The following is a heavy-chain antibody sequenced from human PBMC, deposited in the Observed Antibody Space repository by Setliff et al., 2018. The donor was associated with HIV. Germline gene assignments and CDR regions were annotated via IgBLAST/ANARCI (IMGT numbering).Heavy chain of an antibody. D-gene: IGHD6-19*01. V-gene: IGHV3-48*01. CDR3: VKSGSGWHGISHFDY. J-gene: IGHJ4*02. CDR2: ISSGSRTI. Sequence: PGGSLRLSCAASGFTFNTYSMNWVRQAPGKGLEWVSYISSGSRTIYYADSVKGRFTISRDNSKNTLYLQMNSLRTEDAAMYYCVKSGSGWHGISHFDYWGQGTLVTVSS. CDR1: GFTFNTYS.